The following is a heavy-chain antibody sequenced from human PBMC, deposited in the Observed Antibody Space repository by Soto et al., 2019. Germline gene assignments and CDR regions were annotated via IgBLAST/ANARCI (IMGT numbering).Heavy chain of an antibody. CDR2: MNPNSGNT. V-gene: IGHV1-8*01. J-gene: IGHJ5*02. D-gene: IGHD2-15*01. CDR1: GYTFTSYD. CDR3: GRGRRGGTPNWSDP. Sequence: ASVKVSCKASGYTFTSYDINWVRQATGQGLEWMGWMNPNSGNTGYAQKCQGRVTMTRNTSISTAYMELSSLRCEDTAVYYCGRGRRGGTPNWSDPWGQGTLVTVSS.